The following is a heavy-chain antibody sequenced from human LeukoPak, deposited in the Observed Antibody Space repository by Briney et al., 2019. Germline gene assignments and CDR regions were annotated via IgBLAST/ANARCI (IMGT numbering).Heavy chain of an antibody. D-gene: IGHD3-10*01. J-gene: IGHJ6*03. Sequence: GGSLRLSCAASGFTLNTYTMNWVRQAPGKGLEWVSSISSSGTYIYYADSVKGRFTISRDDARNSPSLQMNSLSAEDTAVYYCARSGIKMVRGVIIKSPYHMDVWGKGTTVTVSS. CDR1: GFTLNTYT. V-gene: IGHV3-21*01. CDR3: ARSGIKMVRGVIIKSPYHMDV. CDR2: ISSSGTYI.